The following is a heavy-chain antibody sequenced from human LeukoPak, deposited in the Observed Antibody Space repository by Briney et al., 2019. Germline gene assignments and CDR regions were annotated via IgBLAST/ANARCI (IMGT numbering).Heavy chain of an antibody. CDR3: ARRDWGLYYYYYMDV. CDR2: INHSGST. Sequence: SETLSLTCAVYGGSSSGYYWSWIRQPPGKGLEWIGEINHSGSTNYNPSLKSRVTISVDTSKNQFSLKLSSVTAADTAVYYCARRDWGLYYYYYMDVWGKGTTVTVSS. V-gene: IGHV4-34*01. CDR1: GGSSSGYY. J-gene: IGHJ6*03. D-gene: IGHD3/OR15-3a*01.